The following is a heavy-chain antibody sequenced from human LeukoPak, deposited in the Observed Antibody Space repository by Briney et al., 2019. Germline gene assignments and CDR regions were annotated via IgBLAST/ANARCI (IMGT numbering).Heavy chain of an antibody. CDR1: GYTFTGYY. D-gene: IGHD3-10*01. J-gene: IGHJ6*03. CDR3: ARGPRVTMIRGGQWHSYTDV. Sequence: ASVKVSCKASGYTFTGYYMHWVRQAPGQGLEWMGWINPNSGGTNYAQKFQGRVTMTRDTSTSTVYMELSSLRSEDTAVYYCARGPRVTMIRGGQWHSYTDVWGKGTTVTISS. V-gene: IGHV1-2*02. CDR2: INPNSGGT.